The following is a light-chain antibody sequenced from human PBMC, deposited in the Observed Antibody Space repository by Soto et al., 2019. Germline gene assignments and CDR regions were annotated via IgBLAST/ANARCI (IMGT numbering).Light chain of an antibody. Sequence: DIQMTQSPSSLSASVGDRVTITCRASQSISSYLNWYQQKPGKAPKLLIYAASSLQSGVPSRFSGSGSGTEFTLTISSLQPEDFATYYCQQRGTFXQGTKVDIK. J-gene: IGKJ1*01. CDR3: QQRGT. CDR2: AAS. V-gene: IGKV1-39*01. CDR1: QSISSY.